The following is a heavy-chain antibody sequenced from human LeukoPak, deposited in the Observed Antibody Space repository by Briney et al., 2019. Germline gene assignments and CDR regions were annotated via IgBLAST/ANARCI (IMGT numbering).Heavy chain of an antibody. J-gene: IGHJ5*02. CDR3: ARHTLGYCSGGSCLNWFDP. D-gene: IGHD2-15*01. CDR1: GGSISSSSYY. Sequence: SETLSLTCTVSGGSISSSSYYWGWIRQPPGKGLEWIGRIYYSGSTYYNPSLKSRVTISVDTSKNQFSLKLSSVTAADTAVYYCARHTLGYCSGGSCLNWFDPWGQGTLVTVSS. CDR2: IYYSGST. V-gene: IGHV4-39*01.